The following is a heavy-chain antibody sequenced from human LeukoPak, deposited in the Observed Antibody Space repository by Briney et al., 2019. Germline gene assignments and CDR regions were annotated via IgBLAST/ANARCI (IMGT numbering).Heavy chain of an antibody. CDR3: AKDLEAYCGGDCPYYFDY. CDR1: GFTFSNYA. V-gene: IGHV3-23*01. D-gene: IGHD2-21*02. CDR2: ISGSGGST. Sequence: GGSLRLSCAASGFTFSNYAMSWFRQAPGKGLEWVSAISGSGGSTYYADSVKGRFTISRDNSKNTLYLQMNSLRAEDTAVYYCAKDLEAYCGGDCPYYFDYWGQGTLVTVSS. J-gene: IGHJ4*02.